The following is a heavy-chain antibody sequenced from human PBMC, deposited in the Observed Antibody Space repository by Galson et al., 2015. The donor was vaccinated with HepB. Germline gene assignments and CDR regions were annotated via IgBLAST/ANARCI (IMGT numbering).Heavy chain of an antibody. J-gene: IGHJ3*02. CDR3: TRDRRGDFWSGHDAFDI. D-gene: IGHD3-3*01. Sequence: SLRLSCAASGFTFSGSAMLWVRQASGKGLEWVGLIRSKANSYATAYAASVKGRFTISRDDSKNTAYLQMNSLKTEDTAVYYCTRDRRGDFWSGHDAFDIWGQGTMVTVSS. CDR1: GFTFSGSA. CDR2: IRSKANSYAT. V-gene: IGHV3-73*01.